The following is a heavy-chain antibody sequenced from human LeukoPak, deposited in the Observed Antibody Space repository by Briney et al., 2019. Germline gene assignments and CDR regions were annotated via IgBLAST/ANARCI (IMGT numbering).Heavy chain of an antibody. CDR3: ARELDTAMVGPDY. V-gene: IGHV4-39*01. Sequence: SETLSLTCTVSGGPISSSSYYWGWIRQPPGKGLEWVGSIYYSGSTYYNPSLKSRVTISVDTSKNQFSLKLSSVTAADTAVYYCARELDTAMVGPDYWGQGTLVTVSS. CDR2: IYYSGST. D-gene: IGHD5-18*01. CDR1: GGPISSSSYY. J-gene: IGHJ4*02.